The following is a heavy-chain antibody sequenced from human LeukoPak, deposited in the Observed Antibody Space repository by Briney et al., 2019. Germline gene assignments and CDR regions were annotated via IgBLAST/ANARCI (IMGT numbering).Heavy chain of an antibody. V-gene: IGHV3-30*03. Sequence: GRSLNLSCAASGFTFSSSVMHWVRQAPGKRLEWVAGISSDGNSEHFVDSVKGRLTISRDNSNNTLYLQMNSLRLEDTAVYYCAREGHSSGHCGAFDIWGQGTMITVSS. CDR2: ISSDGNSE. CDR1: GFTFSSSV. J-gene: IGHJ3*02. CDR3: AREGHSSGHCGAFDI. D-gene: IGHD3-22*01.